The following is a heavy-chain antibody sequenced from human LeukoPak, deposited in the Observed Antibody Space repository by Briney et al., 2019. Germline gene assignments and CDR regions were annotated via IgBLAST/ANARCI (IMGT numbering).Heavy chain of an antibody. D-gene: IGHD4-23*01. Sequence: GASLQISCKGSGYSFTSYWIGWVRQLPGKGLEWMGIIYPSDSDTRYSPSFQGQVTISADKSISTAFLQWSSLKASDTAIYYCARYGDNRFDPWGQGTLVTVSS. CDR3: ARYGDNRFDP. CDR2: IYPSDSDT. V-gene: IGHV5-51*01. J-gene: IGHJ5*02. CDR1: GYSFTSYW.